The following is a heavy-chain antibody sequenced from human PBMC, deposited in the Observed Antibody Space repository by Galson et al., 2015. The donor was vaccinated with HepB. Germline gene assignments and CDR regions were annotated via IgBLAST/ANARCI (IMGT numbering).Heavy chain of an antibody. J-gene: IGHJ6*02. CDR2: ISYDGSNK. D-gene: IGHD6-13*01. V-gene: IGHV3-30*18. Sequence: SLRLSCAASGFTFSRYGMHWVRQAPGKGLEWVSVISYDGSNKYYADSVKGRFTISRDNSKNTLYLQMSSLRAEDTALYYCAKGGAAAGRALHYYYGMDVWGQGTTVTVSS. CDR3: AKGGAAAGRALHYYYGMDV. CDR1: GFTFSRYG.